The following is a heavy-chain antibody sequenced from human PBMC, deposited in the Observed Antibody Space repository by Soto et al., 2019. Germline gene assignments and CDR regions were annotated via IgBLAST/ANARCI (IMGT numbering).Heavy chain of an antibody. Sequence: QVHLVQSGAEVKKPGSSVKVSCKASGDTFTDHTVTWVRQAPGQGLEWMGRSVPTLGMANYAQTFQGRVTITADTSMNTANLELTGLTSDDSAVYYCASGDCSGGRCYSDFDFWGQGTLVTVSS. V-gene: IGHV1-69*02. CDR3: ASGDCSGGRCYSDFDF. D-gene: IGHD2-15*01. CDR1: GDTFTDHT. J-gene: IGHJ4*02. CDR2: SVPTLGMA.